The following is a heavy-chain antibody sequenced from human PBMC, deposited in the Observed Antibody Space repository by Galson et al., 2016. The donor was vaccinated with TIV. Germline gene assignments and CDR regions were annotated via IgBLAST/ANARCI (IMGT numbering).Heavy chain of an antibody. V-gene: IGHV3-23*01. D-gene: IGHD1-14*01. CDR3: AKSGTNLIDY. Sequence: SLRLSCAASGFTFGVYVMTWVRRAPGKGLEWMSNISGSGGSVSYADSVKGRFTISRDNSKNTLYLQMNGLRADDTAVYYCAKSGTNLIDYWGQGTLVSVFS. CDR1: GFTFGVYV. CDR2: ISGSGGSV. J-gene: IGHJ4*02.